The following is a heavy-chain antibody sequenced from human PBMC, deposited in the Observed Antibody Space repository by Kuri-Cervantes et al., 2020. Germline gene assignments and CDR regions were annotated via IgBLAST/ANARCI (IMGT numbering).Heavy chain of an antibody. J-gene: IGHJ2*01. Sequence: SETLSLTCAVYGGSFSGYYWSWIRQPPGKGLDWIGKINHSGSTNYNPSLKSRVTISVDTSKNQFSLKLSSVTAADTAVYYCARWVSGGWLTNWYFDLWGRGTLVTVSS. D-gene: IGHD3-22*01. V-gene: IGHV4-34*01. CDR3: ARWVSGGWLTNWYFDL. CDR1: GGSFSGYY. CDR2: INHSGST.